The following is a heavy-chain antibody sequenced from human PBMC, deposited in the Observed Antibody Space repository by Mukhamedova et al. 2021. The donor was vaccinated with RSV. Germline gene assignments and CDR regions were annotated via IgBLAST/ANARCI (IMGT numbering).Heavy chain of an antibody. V-gene: IGHV3-23*01. CDR3: AKRPTATYTSSSHFFDY. J-gene: IGHJ4*02. CDR2: ISGSGGRP. D-gene: IGHD6-6*01. Sequence: GLEWVSTISGSGGRPDYADSVMGRFTVSRDNSKNALYLQLNSLRAEDMAVYSCAKRPTATYTSSSHFFDYWGQGALVTVSS.